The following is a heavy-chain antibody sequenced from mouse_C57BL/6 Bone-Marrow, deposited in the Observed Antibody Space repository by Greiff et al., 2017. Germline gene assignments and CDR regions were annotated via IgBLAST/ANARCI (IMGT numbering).Heavy chain of an antibody. CDR2: IYPSDSEN. V-gene: IGHV1-61*01. D-gene: IGHD4-1*01. J-gene: IGHJ2*01. Sequence: QVQLQQPGAELVRPGSSVKLSCKASGYTFTSYWMDWVKQRPGQGLEWIGNIYPSDSENHYNQKFKDKATLTVDKSSSTAYMQLSSLTSEDSAVYYCALTGIYFDYWGQGTTLTVSS. CDR3: ALTGIYFDY. CDR1: GYTFTSYW.